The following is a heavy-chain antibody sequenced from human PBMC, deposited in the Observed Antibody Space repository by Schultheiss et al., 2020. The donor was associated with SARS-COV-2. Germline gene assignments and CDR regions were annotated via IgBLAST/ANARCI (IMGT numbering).Heavy chain of an antibody. D-gene: IGHD2-2*01. CDR1: GFTFSDYY. Sequence: GGSLRLSCAASGFTFSDYYMSWIRQAPGKGLEWVSYISGSSRYIDYTDSVKGRFTISRDNAKNALYLQMSSLRVEDTAVYYCARGGDIVVVPAEDFYMDVWGKGTTVTVSS. CDR2: ISGSSRYI. V-gene: IGHV3-11*05. CDR3: ARGGDIVVVPAEDFYMDV. J-gene: IGHJ6*03.